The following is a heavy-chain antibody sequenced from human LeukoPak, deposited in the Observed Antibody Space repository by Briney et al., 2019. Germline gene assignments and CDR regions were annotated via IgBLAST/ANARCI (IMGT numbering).Heavy chain of an antibody. CDR3: AKLAGSGYGDYPTLDY. CDR2: ISYDGSNK. CDR1: GFTFSSYG. V-gene: IGHV3-30*18. J-gene: IGHJ4*02. D-gene: IGHD4-17*01. Sequence: QPGRPLRLSCAASGFTFSSYGMHWVRQAPGKGLEWVAVISYDGSNKYYADSVKGRFTISRDNSKNTLYLQMNSLRAEDTAVYYCAKLAGSGYGDYPTLDYWGQGTLVTVSS.